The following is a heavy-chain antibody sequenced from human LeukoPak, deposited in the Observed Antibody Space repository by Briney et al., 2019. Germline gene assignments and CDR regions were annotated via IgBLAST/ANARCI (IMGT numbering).Heavy chain of an antibody. V-gene: IGHV3-48*03. J-gene: IGHJ5*02. CDR3: ARDYGHRDWFDP. D-gene: IGHD3-10*01. CDR2: INSGSTI. Sequence: PGGSLRLSCAASEFTFSSYDMNWVRQAPGKGLEWVSYINSGSTIYYADSVKGRFTISRDNAKNSLYLQMNSLRAEDTAVYYCARDYGHRDWFDPWGQGTLVTVSS. CDR1: EFTFSSYD.